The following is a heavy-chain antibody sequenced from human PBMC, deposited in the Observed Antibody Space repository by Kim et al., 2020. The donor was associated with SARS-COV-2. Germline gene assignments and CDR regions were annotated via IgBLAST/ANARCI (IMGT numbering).Heavy chain of an antibody. V-gene: IGHV3-23*01. J-gene: IGHJ4*02. CDR3: AKGGRGGRYYFDY. Sequence: ADFLMGRFTISRDNSNSKNTLELQMNSLRAEDTAVYYCAKGGRGGRYYFDYWGQGILVTVSS. D-gene: IGHD3-16*01.